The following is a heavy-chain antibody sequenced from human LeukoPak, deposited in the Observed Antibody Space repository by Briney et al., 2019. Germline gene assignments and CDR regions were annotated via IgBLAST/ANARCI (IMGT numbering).Heavy chain of an antibody. Sequence: ASVTVSCKTSGYTFSSYGISWVRQAPGQGLEWLGWSRGYTGETHYAQNVQGRVTVTTDTSTSTAYMELRSLTSDDTATYYCARDPGSWLQSLPGLYYFEYWGQGTLVTVSS. D-gene: IGHD5-24*01. J-gene: IGHJ4*02. V-gene: IGHV1-18*01. CDR1: GYTFSSYG. CDR3: ARDPGSWLQSLPGLYYFEY. CDR2: SRGYTGET.